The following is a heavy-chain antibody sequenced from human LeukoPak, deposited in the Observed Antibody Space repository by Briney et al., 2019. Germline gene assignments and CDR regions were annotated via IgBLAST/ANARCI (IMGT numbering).Heavy chain of an antibody. V-gene: IGHV4-59*01. J-gene: IGHJ3*02. CDR2: IYYSGST. CDR3: ARDLGVAPAFDI. Sequence: SETLSLTCTVSGGSISSYYWSWIRQPPGKGLEWIGYIYYSGSTNYNPSLKSRVTISVDTSKNQFSLKLSSVTAADTAVYYCARDLGVAPAFDIWGQGTMVTVSS. D-gene: IGHD2-2*01. CDR1: GGSISSYY.